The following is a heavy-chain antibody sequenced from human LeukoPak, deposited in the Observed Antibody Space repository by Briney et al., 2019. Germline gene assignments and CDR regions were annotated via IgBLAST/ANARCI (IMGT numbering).Heavy chain of an antibody. CDR2: ISAYSGNT. Sequence: ASVKVPCKASGYTFTSYGISWVRQAPGQGLEWMGWISAYSGNTNYAQNLQGRVTMTTDTSTSTAYMELRSLRSDDTAVYYCARARYDYVWGSYRPNWFDPWGQGTLVTVSS. V-gene: IGHV1-18*01. D-gene: IGHD3-16*02. CDR1: GYTFTSYG. CDR3: ARARYDYVWGSYRPNWFDP. J-gene: IGHJ5*02.